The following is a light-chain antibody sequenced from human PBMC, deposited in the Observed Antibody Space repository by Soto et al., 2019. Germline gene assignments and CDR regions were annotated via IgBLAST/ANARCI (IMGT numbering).Light chain of an antibody. Sequence: EIVLTQSPGTLSLSPGERATLSCRASQSVSSSYLAWYQQKPGQAPSLLIYGASSRATGIPDRFSGSGSGTDFTLTISRLEPEDFAVYYCQQYGSSHFGGGTKVEIK. CDR1: QSVSSSY. CDR2: GAS. V-gene: IGKV3-20*01. CDR3: QQYGSSH. J-gene: IGKJ4*01.